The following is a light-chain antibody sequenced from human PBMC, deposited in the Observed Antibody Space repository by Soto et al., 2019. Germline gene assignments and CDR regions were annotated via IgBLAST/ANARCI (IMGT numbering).Light chain of an antibody. J-gene: IGLJ2*01. Sequence: QSVLTQPPSASGTPGLRVTISCSGSSSNIGSNGVNWYQHLPGTAPKLLIYSNSQRPSGVPDRFSGSKSGTSASLAISELQSEDEADYYCAAWDDRLNGVVFGGGTKLTVL. CDR2: SNS. V-gene: IGLV1-44*01. CDR3: AAWDDRLNGVV. CDR1: SSNIGSNG.